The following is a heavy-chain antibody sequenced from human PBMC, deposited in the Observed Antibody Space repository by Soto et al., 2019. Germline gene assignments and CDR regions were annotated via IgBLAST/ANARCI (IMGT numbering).Heavy chain of an antibody. Sequence: GSRRLSCAASGFTFNSYALIWVRQAPGKGLEWVSGISESGSYTYFADSVKGRFTISRDNSKNTLSLQMSSLRAEDTAVYYCAKSASGYYKLIDYWGQGTLVTVSS. J-gene: IGHJ4*02. V-gene: IGHV3-23*01. D-gene: IGHD5-12*01. CDR3: AKSASGYYKLIDY. CDR2: ISESGSYT. CDR1: GFTFNSYA.